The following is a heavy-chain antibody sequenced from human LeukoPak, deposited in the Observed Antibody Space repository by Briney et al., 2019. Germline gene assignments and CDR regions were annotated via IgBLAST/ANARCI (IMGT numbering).Heavy chain of an antibody. V-gene: IGHV3-30-3*01. J-gene: IGHJ4*02. CDR2: ISYDGSNK. CDR3: ARISHGWFDY. CDR1: GFTFSSYA. D-gene: IGHD6-19*01. Sequence: GGSLRLSCAASGFTFSSYAVHWVRQAPGKGLEWVAVISYDGSNKYYADSVKGRFTISRDNSKNTLYLQMNSLRVEDTAVYYCARISHGWFDYWGQGTLVTVSS.